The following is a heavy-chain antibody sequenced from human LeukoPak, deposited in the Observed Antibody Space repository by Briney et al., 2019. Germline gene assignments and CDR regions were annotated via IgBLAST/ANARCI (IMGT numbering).Heavy chain of an antibody. D-gene: IGHD3-3*01. CDR1: GFTFADYA. CDR2: INWKGDRI. J-gene: IGHJ6*02. V-gene: IGHV3-9*01. Sequence: GGSLRLSCAASGFTFADYAMHWVRQAPGKALEWVSRINWKGDRIAYADSVKGRFNIYRDDAKNYLYLQMNSLRVEETALYYCAKDTVLEFMGLRNGLDVWGQGTTVTVSS. CDR3: AKDTVLEFMGLRNGLDV.